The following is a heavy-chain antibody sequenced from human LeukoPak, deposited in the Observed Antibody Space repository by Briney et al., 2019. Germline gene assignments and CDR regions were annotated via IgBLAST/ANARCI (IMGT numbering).Heavy chain of an antibody. CDR2: MNPNSGNT. J-gene: IGHJ6*03. V-gene: IGHV1-8*01. CDR1: GYTFTSYD. D-gene: IGHD3-10*01. CDR3: ARANLDYYGSGYYYMDV. Sequence: ASVKVSCKASGYTFTSYDINWVRQATGQGLEWMGWMNPNSGNTGYAQKFQGRVTMTRNTSVSTAYMELSSLRSEDTAVYYCARANLDYYGSGYYYMDVWGKGTTVTVSS.